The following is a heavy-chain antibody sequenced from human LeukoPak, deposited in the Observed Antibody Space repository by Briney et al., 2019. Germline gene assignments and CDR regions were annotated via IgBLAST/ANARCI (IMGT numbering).Heavy chain of an antibody. Sequence: GGSLRLSCAASGFTFSTYWMHWVRQAPGKGLVRVSRINTDGSGTTYADSVKGRFTISRDNAKNTLSLQMNSLRAEDTAVYYCARGGSPPEALGDTFDIWGQGTMVTVSS. V-gene: IGHV3-74*03. J-gene: IGHJ3*02. CDR1: GFTFSTYW. CDR2: INTDGSGT. D-gene: IGHD1-26*01. CDR3: ARGGSPPEALGDTFDI.